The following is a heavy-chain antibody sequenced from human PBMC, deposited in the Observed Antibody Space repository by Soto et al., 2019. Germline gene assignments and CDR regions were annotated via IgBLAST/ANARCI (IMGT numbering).Heavy chain of an antibody. CDR1: GYTFTSYD. CDR2: MNPNSGNT. Sequence: ASVKVSCKASGYTFTSYDINWVRQATGQGLEWMGWMNPNSGNTGYAQKFQGRVTMTRNTSISTAYMELSSLRSEDTAVYYCARRDCSGGCSSYYYYYMDVWGKGTTVTVSS. D-gene: IGHD2-15*01. CDR3: ARRDCSGGCSSYYYYYMDV. V-gene: IGHV1-8*01. J-gene: IGHJ6*03.